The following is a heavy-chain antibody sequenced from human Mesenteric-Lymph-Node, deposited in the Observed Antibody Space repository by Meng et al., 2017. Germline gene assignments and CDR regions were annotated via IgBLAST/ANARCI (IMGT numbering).Heavy chain of an antibody. V-gene: IGHV4-59*12. J-gene: IGHJ6*02. Sequence: SETLSLTCTVSGGSISSYYWSWIRQPPGKGLEWIGYIYYSGSTNYNPSLKSRVTISVDTSKNQFSLMLSSVTAADTAVYYCARFYGSENYYSWLYFGMDVWGRGTPVTVSS. CDR3: ARFYGSENYYSWLYFGMDV. CDR2: IYYSGST. D-gene: IGHD3-10*01. CDR1: GGSISSYY.